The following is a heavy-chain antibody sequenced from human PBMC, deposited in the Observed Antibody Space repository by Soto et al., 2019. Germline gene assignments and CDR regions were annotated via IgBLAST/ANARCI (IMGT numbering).Heavy chain of an antibody. CDR3: ASRYSGYDYADR. Sequence: QLQLQESGSGLVKPSQTLSLTCAVSGVSISSGGYSWSWIRQPPGKGLEWIGYIYHSGSTYYNPSPKSRVTISVDRSKNQFSLKLSSVTAAHTAVYSCASRYSGYDYADRWGQGTLVTVSS. CDR1: GVSISSGGYS. D-gene: IGHD5-12*01. J-gene: IGHJ5*02. V-gene: IGHV4-30-2*01. CDR2: IYHSGST.